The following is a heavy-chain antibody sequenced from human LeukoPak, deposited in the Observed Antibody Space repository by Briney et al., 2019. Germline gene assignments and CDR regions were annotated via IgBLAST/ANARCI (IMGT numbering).Heavy chain of an antibody. D-gene: IGHD3-3*01. CDR3: ARDQSPYYDFWSGCH. CDR1: GFTFSDYY. CDR2: ISSSGTTI. Sequence: PGGSLRLSCAASGFTFSDYYMTWFRQAPGKGLEWASYISSSGTTIYYADSVEGRFTVSRDNADNSLYLQMDSLRAEDTAVYYCARDQSPYYDFWSGCHWGLGTLVTVSS. J-gene: IGHJ4*02. V-gene: IGHV3-11*04.